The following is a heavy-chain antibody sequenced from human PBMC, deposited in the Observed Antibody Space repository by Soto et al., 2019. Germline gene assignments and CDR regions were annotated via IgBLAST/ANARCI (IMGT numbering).Heavy chain of an antibody. CDR3: ARIKTGYSSSWHAADAFDI. CDR2: ISSSSSYI. CDR1: GFTFSSYS. V-gene: IGHV3-21*01. J-gene: IGHJ3*02. D-gene: IGHD6-13*01. Sequence: PGGSLRLSCAASGFTFSSYSMNWVRQAPGKGLEWVSSISSSSSYIYYADSVKGRFTISRDNAKNSLYLQMNSLRAEDTAVYYCARIKTGYSSSWHAADAFDIWGQGTMVTVS.